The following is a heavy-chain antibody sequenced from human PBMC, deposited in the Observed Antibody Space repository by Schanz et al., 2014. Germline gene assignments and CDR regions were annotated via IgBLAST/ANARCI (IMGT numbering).Heavy chain of an antibody. Sequence: EVQLVESGGGLVQPGGSLRLSCAASGFTFSSNWMNWVRQAPGKGLEWVAIIRPDGSDQHYVDSVKGRFTISRDNSKNTLSLQMNSLRAEDTAVYYCAREEGYGYGPGAFDIWGQGTMVTVSS. V-gene: IGHV3-7*01. CDR1: GFTFSSNW. J-gene: IGHJ3*02. CDR3: AREEGYGYGPGAFDI. CDR2: IRPDGSDQ. D-gene: IGHD5-18*01.